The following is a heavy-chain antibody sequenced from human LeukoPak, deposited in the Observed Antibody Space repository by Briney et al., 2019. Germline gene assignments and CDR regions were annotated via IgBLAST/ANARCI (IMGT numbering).Heavy chain of an antibody. D-gene: IGHD3-9*01. CDR3: ARDSDWILFDY. CDR1: GFTFSAYW. V-gene: IGHV3-74*01. Sequence: GGSLCLSCAASGFTFSAYWMHWVRQVPGKGLVWVSRIHREGTTTIYADSVQGRFTISRDNGKNTLYLHMNSLRADDTAVYYCARDSDWILFDYWGQGTTVTVSS. CDR2: IHREGTTT. J-gene: IGHJ4*02.